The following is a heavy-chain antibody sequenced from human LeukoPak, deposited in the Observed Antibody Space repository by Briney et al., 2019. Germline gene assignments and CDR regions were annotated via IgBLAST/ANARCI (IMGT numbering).Heavy chain of an antibody. J-gene: IGHJ3*02. CDR1: GFTFSSYS. CDR2: ISSSSSTI. D-gene: IGHD3-22*01. CDR3: ARGWYYDSSGDAFDI. Sequence: GGSLRLSCAASGFTFSSYSINWVRQAPGKGLEWVSYISSSSSTIYYADSVKGRFTISRDNAKNSLYLQMNSLRAEDTAVYYCARGWYYDSSGDAFDIWGQGTMVTVSS. V-gene: IGHV3-48*01.